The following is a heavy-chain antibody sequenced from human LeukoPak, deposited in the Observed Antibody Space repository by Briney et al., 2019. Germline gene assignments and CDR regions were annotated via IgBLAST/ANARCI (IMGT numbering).Heavy chain of an antibody. CDR2: ITGSGGNT. CDR1: GFTFSNYA. V-gene: IGHV3-23*01. CDR3: AKWGDYDVLTGYYVSDY. D-gene: IGHD3-9*01. Sequence: QPGASLRLSCAASGFTFSNYAMSWLRQAPGKGLEWVSAITGSGGNTYYADSVKGRFTISRDNSKNTVFLQMNSLRAEDTAVYYCAKWGDYDVLTGYYVSDYWGLGTLVTVSS. J-gene: IGHJ4*02.